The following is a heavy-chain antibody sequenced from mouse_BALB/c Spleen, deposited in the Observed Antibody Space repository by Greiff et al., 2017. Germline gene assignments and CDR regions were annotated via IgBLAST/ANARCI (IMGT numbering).Heavy chain of an antibody. V-gene: IGHV5-17*02. Sequence: EVQLVESGGGLVQPGGSRKLSCAASGFTFSSFGMHWVRQAPEKGLEWVAYISSGSSTIYYADTVKGRFTISRDNPKNTLFLQMTSLRSEDTAMYYCARRNGNFCFDYWGQGTTLTVSS. CDR2: ISSGSSTI. CDR3: ARRNGNFCFDY. D-gene: IGHD2-1*01. CDR1: GFTFSSFG. J-gene: IGHJ2*01.